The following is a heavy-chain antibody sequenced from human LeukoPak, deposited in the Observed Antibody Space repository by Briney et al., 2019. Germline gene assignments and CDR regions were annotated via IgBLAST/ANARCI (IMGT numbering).Heavy chain of an antibody. J-gene: IGHJ6*03. CDR3: ARVPTSSWYPRFYYMDV. D-gene: IGHD6-13*01. V-gene: IGHV3-11*01. Sequence: PGGSLRLSCEASGFRFREYYMTWIRQAPGKGLEWVAYIRGSGRSVFYADSVQGRFTVSRDNAKNSLNLQMNSLRVEDRALYYCARVPTSSWYPRFYYMDVWGKGIMVTVSS. CDR2: IRGSGRSV. CDR1: GFRFREYY.